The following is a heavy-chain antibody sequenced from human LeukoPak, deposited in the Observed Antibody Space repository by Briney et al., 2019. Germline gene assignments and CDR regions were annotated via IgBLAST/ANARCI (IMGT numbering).Heavy chain of an antibody. Sequence: GGSLRLSCAASGFTFSSYAMHWVRQAPGKGLEWVAVISYDGSNKYYADSVKGRFTISRGNSKNTLYLQMNSLRAEDTAVYYCARARGKVTPTRDVYYFDYWGQGTLVTVSS. J-gene: IGHJ4*02. CDR1: GFTFSSYA. D-gene: IGHD2-21*02. CDR2: ISYDGSNK. CDR3: ARARGKVTPTRDVYYFDY. V-gene: IGHV3-30*04.